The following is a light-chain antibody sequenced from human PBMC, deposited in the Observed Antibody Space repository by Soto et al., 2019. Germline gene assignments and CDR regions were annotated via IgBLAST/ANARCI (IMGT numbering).Light chain of an antibody. V-gene: IGKV3-15*01. CDR1: QSVSTN. Sequence: EIVMTQSPAILSVSPGERATLSCRASQSVSTNLAWFQQKPGQTPRLLFNGAYTRATGIPARFTGSGSGTEFILTISSLQSEDFAVYYCQQYDIWPPTFGQGTKVDIK. J-gene: IGKJ1*01. CDR2: GAY. CDR3: QQYDIWPPT.